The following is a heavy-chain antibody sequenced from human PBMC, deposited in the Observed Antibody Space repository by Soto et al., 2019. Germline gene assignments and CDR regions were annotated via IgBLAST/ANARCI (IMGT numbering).Heavy chain of an antibody. V-gene: IGHV3-33*01. CDR3: ARATYYYDSSGYSGYGLDV. Sequence: PGGSLRLSCAASGFTFSSYGMHWVRQAPGKGLEWVAVIWYDGSNKYYADSVKGRFTISRDNSKNTLYLQVSSLRAEDTAVYYCARATYYYDSSGYSGYGLDVWGQGTTVTVSS. J-gene: IGHJ6*02. D-gene: IGHD3-22*01. CDR1: GFTFSSYG. CDR2: IWYDGSNK.